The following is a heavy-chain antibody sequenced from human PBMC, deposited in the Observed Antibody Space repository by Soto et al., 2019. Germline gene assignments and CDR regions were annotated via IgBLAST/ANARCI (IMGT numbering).Heavy chain of an antibody. Sequence: EVQLLASGGGLSQPGGSLRLSCAASGFPFSSYAMSWVRQAPGKGLEWVSAVGGSGGDTYYADSVKGRFIVSRENAENTLYLQLNSLRVEDTAIYYCARRTWRGRADYWGQGILVTVSS. J-gene: IGHJ4*02. D-gene: IGHD3-3*01. V-gene: IGHV3-23*01. CDR1: GFPFSSYA. CDR2: VGGSGGDT. CDR3: ARRTWRGRADY.